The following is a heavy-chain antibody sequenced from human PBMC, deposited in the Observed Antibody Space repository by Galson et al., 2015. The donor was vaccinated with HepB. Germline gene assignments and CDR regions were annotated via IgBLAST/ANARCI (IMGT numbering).Heavy chain of an antibody. Sequence: PALVKPTQTLTLTCTVSGFSLSNARMGVSWIRQPPGKALEWLAHIFSNDEKSYSTSLKSRLTISKDTSKSQVVPTMTNMDPVDTATYYCARTLPAADYDFWSGAYYFDYWGQGTLVTVSS. CDR2: IFSNDEK. D-gene: IGHD3-3*01. CDR3: ARTLPAADYDFWSGAYYFDY. CDR1: GFSLSNARMG. V-gene: IGHV2-26*01. J-gene: IGHJ4*02.